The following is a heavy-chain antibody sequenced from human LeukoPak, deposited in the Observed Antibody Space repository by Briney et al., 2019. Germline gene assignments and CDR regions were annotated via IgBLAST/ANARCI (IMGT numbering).Heavy chain of an antibody. CDR1: GYTFTGYY. V-gene: IGHV1-2*02. CDR2: INPNSGGT. CDR3: ASWVPRSGHPVDY. D-gene: IGHD3-3*01. J-gene: IGHJ4*02. Sequence: GASVKVSCKASGYTFTGYYMHWVRQPPGQGLEWMGWINPNSGGTNYAQKFQGRVTTTRDTSISTAYIELSRLRSDDTAVYYCASWVPRSGHPVDYWGQGTLVTVSS.